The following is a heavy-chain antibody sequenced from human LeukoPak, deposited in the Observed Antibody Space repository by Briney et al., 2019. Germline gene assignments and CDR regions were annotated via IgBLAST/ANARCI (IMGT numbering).Heavy chain of an antibody. CDR1: GFTFRSYG. CDR3: AKDYESSSWSEYRWDY. D-gene: IGHD6-13*01. Sequence: GGSLRLSCAASGFTFRSYGMSWVRQAPGKGLEWVLSISGSGGSTYYADSVKGRFTISRDNSKNTLYLQMNSLRAEDTAVYYCAKDYESSSWSEYRWDYWGQGTLVTVSS. V-gene: IGHV3-23*01. CDR2: ISGSGGST. J-gene: IGHJ4*02.